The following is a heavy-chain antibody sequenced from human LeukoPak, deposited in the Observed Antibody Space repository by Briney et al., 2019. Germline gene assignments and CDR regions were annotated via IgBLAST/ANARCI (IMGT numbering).Heavy chain of an antibody. D-gene: IGHD5-18*01. J-gene: IGHJ4*02. CDR1: GFTFSSYS. CDR3: AKSQLSRVDFDY. Sequence: GGSLRLSCAASGFTFSSYSMNWVRQAPGKGLEWVSSISSSSSYIYYADSVKGRFTISRDNSKNTLYLQMNSLRAEDTAVYYCAKSQLSRVDFDYWGQGTLVTVSS. CDR2: ISSSSSYI. V-gene: IGHV3-21*04.